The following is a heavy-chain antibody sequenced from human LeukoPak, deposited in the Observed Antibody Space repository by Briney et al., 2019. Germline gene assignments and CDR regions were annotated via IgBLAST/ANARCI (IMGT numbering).Heavy chain of an antibody. CDR2: ISSSGSTI. Sequence: GGSLRLSRAASGFTFSSYEMIWVRQAPGRGLAQVSYISSSGSTIYYADSVKGRFTISRDNAKNSLYLQTNSLRAEDTAVYYCAELGITMIGGVWGKGTTVTISS. CDR3: AELGITMIGGV. V-gene: IGHV3-48*03. CDR1: GFTFSSYE. J-gene: IGHJ6*04. D-gene: IGHD3-10*02.